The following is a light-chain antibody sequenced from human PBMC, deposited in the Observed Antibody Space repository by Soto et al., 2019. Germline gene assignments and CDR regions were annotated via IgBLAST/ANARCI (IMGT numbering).Light chain of an antibody. V-gene: IGKV3-20*01. CDR2: GAS. J-gene: IGKJ1*01. CDR3: QQYGGSPRT. CDR1: QSVGKS. Sequence: IVLTQSPDTLSLSPGEGATLSCRASQSVGKSLAWYHQKPGQAPRLLIYGASTRATGIPDRFSGSGSGTDFTLTISRLEPEDFAVYYCQQYGGSPRTFGQGTKVDIK.